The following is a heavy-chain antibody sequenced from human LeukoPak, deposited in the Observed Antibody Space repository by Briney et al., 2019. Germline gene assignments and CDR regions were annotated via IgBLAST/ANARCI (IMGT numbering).Heavy chain of an antibody. D-gene: IGHD1-20*01. CDR3: ATDYNWNVGWFDP. J-gene: IGHJ5*02. V-gene: IGHV1-8*01. Sequence: ASVKVSCKASGYTFTSYDINWVRQATGQGLEWMGWMNPNSGNTGYAQKFQGRVTMTEDTSTDTAYMELSSLRSEDTAVYYCATDYNWNVGWFDPWGQGTLVTVSS. CDR2: MNPNSGNT. CDR1: GYTFTSYD.